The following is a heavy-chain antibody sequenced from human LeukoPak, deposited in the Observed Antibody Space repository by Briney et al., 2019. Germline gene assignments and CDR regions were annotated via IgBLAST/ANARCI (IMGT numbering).Heavy chain of an antibody. Sequence: GGSLRLSCAASGVTFSTFWIDWVRQAPGKGLEWVANINQDGSEKYYMDSVKGRFTISRDNAKNSLYLQMNCLRAEDTAVYYFAEQGTEWGQGTLVTVSS. V-gene: IGHV3-7*01. J-gene: IGHJ4*02. D-gene: IGHD7-27*01. CDR1: GVTFSTFW. CDR3: AEQGTE. CDR2: INQDGSEK.